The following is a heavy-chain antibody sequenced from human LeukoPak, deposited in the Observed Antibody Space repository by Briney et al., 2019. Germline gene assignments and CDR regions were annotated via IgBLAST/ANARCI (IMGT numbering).Heavy chain of an antibody. J-gene: IGHJ5*01. CDR3: ARRAGAYSPPYDS. V-gene: IGHV3-53*01. CDR2: IYSGTI. CDR1: GFTVSSNS. D-gene: IGHD4-17*01. Sequence: GGSLRLSCTGSGFTVSSNSMRLVRQAPGEGPEVVSFIYSGTIHYSHSVTRRLTTSRDHSKQTLYLETTSLRAEDTAVYYCARRAGAYSPPYDSWGQGTLVTVSS.